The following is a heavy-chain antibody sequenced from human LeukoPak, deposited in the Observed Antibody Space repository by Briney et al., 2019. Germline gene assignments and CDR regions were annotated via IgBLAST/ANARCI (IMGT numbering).Heavy chain of an antibody. Sequence: GGSLRLSCAASGFTFSSYGMHWFRQAPGKGLEWVAVIWYDGSNKYYADSVKGRFTISRDNSKNTLYLQMNSLRAEDTAVYYCAKDIFRYYYDSSGYRFDYWGQGTLVTVSS. CDR2: IWYDGSNK. CDR3: AKDIFRYYYDSSGYRFDY. J-gene: IGHJ4*02. CDR1: GFTFSSYG. V-gene: IGHV3-30*02. D-gene: IGHD3-22*01.